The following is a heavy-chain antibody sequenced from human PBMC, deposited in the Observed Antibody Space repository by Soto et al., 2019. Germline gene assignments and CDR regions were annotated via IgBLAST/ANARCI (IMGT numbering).Heavy chain of an antibody. CDR3: ASPPARSLWSGYLDPGTANVALDP. CDR2: IYYSGST. CDR1: GGSISSGGYY. Sequence: PSETLSLTCTVSGGSISSGGYYWSWIRQHPGKGLEWIGYIYYSGSTYYNPSLKSRVTISVDTSKNQFSLKLSSVTAADTAVYYWASPPARSLWSGYLDPGTANVALDPGGQETLVTVSS. J-gene: IGHJ5*02. D-gene: IGHD3-3*01. V-gene: IGHV4-31*03.